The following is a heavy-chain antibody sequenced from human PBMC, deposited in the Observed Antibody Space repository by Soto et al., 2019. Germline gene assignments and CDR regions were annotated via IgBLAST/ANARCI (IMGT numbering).Heavy chain of an antibody. CDR3: ARHPDLYVVVAASTFKAPNWFDP. V-gene: IGHV4-39*01. J-gene: IGHJ5*02. CDR1: GGSINSSNYY. Sequence: QLQLQESGPGLVKPSETLSLTCTVSGGSINSSNYYWGWIRQPPGKGLEWIGGIYYSGSTYYNPSLNSGVTMYVATSKSQFSLKLSSVTAADTASYYCARHPDLYVVVAASTFKAPNWFDPWGQGTLVTVSS. CDR2: IYYSGST. D-gene: IGHD2-15*01.